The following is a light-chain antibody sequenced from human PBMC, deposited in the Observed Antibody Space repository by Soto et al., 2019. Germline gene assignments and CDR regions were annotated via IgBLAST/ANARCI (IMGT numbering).Light chain of an antibody. Sequence: DIQMTQSPSSLSASVGNRVTTTCRASQSIITYLNWYQKKPGKAHNLLTYDASRLKSGVPSRFRGSGGGTDVTLSINSVQPKEFATYICKQSYMEPITFGQGTRLEL. CDR2: DAS. J-gene: IGKJ5*01. CDR1: QSIITY. V-gene: IGKV1-39*01. CDR3: KQSYMEPIT.